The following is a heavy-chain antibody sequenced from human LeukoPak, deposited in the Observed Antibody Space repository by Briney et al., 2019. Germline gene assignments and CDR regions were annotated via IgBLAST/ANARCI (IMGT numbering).Heavy chain of an antibody. CDR3: ARDRDGADP. Sequence: ASVTVSCKASGYSLTRYYMHWVRQAPGQGLEWLGGINPNSGGTNYAQKFQGRVTMNRDTSISTAYMELSRLGSDDTAVYYCARDRDGADPWGQGTLVTVSS. V-gene: IGHV1-2*02. D-gene: IGHD3-10*01. J-gene: IGHJ5*02. CDR2: INPNSGGT. CDR1: GYSLTRYY.